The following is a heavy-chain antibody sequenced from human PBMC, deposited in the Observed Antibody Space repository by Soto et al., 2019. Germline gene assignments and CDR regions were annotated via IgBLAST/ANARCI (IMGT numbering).Heavy chain of an antibody. CDR2: IYYSGST. CDR1: GGSISSSSYY. Sequence: TSETLSLTCTVSGGSISSSSYYWGWIRQPPGKGLEWIGSIYYSGSTYYNPSLKSRVTISVDTSKNQFPLKLSSVTAADTAVYYCARLIGYDFWSGYFRYYYGMDVWGQGTTVTVSS. V-gene: IGHV4-39*01. D-gene: IGHD3-3*01. J-gene: IGHJ6*02. CDR3: ARLIGYDFWSGYFRYYYGMDV.